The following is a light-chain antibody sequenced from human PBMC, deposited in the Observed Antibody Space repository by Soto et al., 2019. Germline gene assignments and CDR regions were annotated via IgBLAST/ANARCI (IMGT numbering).Light chain of an antibody. J-gene: IGLJ1*01. Sequence: QSALNQPASVSGSTGQSITISCTGTSSDIGAYNSVSWYQQHPGKAPKLIVFQVSFRPSAVSDRFSGSKSDNTASLTISGLQTVDEADYYGLSYTASSTFVFGTGTKVTVL. CDR1: SSDIGAYNS. CDR2: QVS. V-gene: IGLV2-14*01. CDR3: LSYTASSTFV.